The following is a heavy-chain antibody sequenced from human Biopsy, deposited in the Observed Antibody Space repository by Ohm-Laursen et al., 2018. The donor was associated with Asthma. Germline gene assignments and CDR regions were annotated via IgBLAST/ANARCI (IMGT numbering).Heavy chain of an antibody. CDR1: GAYIGSRDHH. J-gene: IGHJ6*02. D-gene: IGHD4-17*01. CDR3: ARVASYGVLYFGIDV. V-gene: IGHV4-30-4*01. CDR2: VFWSGTT. Sequence: SQTLSLTCTVGGAYIGSRDHHWSWIRQSPGTGLEWIGFVFWSGTTHYNRSLERRLSISIDTTRNEFSMTLRSVTAADTAVYFCARVASYGVLYFGIDVWGPGTTVSVS.